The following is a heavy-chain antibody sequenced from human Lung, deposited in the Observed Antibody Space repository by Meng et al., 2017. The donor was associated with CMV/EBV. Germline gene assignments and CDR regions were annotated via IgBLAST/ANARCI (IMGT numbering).Heavy chain of an antibody. V-gene: IGHV3-43D*03. D-gene: IGHD3-10*01. CDR1: GFTFDDYA. Sequence: GESXKISCAASGFTFDDYAMHWVRQAPGKGLEWVSLISWDGGSTYYADSVKGRFTISRDNSKNSLYLQMNSLRAEDTAVYYCARSGRYYYGSGTPYWGQGTLVTVSS. CDR2: ISWDGGST. J-gene: IGHJ4*02. CDR3: ARSGRYYYGSGTPY.